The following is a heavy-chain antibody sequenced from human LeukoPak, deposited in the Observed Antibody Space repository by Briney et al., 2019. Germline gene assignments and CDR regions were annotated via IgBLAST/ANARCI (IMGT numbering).Heavy chain of an antibody. CDR2: IYYSGTT. Sequence: SSETLSLTCTVSGGSISSYYWSWIRQPPGKGLEWIGYIYYSGTTNYNPSLKSRVTISVDTSKNQLSLKLSSVTAADTAVYYCARVFRGVDYWGQGTLVTVSS. J-gene: IGHJ4*02. CDR3: ARVFRGVDY. V-gene: IGHV4-59*01. CDR1: GGSISSYY. D-gene: IGHD3-10*01.